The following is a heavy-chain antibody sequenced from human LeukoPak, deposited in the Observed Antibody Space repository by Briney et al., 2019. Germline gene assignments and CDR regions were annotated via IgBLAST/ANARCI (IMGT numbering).Heavy chain of an antibody. V-gene: IGHV4-38-2*02. Sequence: PSETLSLTCTVSGYYIRSGFYWGWIRQPPGKGLEWIGGIYNSGTTYYNPALKSRVTVSVDTSKNQFSLELTSVTVADTAVYLCARGGRFGGSVSHYGMDVWGQGTTVTVSS. J-gene: IGHJ6*02. CDR1: GYYIRSGFY. D-gene: IGHD3-16*01. CDR2: IYNSGTT. CDR3: ARGGRFGGSVSHYGMDV.